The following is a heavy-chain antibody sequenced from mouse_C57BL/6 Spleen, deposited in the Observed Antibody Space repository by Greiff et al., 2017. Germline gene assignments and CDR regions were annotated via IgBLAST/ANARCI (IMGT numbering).Heavy chain of an antibody. CDR3: ARDNYYGSSYYFDY. J-gene: IGHJ2*01. V-gene: IGHV3-6*01. D-gene: IGHD1-1*01. CDR2: ISYDGSN. Sequence: ESGPGLVKPSQSLSLTCSVTGYSITSGYYWNWIRQFPGNKLEWMGYISYDGSNNYNPSLKNRISITRDTSKNQFFLKLNSVTTEDTATYYWARDNYYGSSYYFDYWGQGTTLTVSS. CDR1: GYSITSGYY.